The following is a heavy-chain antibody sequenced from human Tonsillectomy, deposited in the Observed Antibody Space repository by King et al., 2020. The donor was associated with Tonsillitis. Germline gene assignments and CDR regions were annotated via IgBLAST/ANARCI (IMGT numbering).Heavy chain of an antibody. D-gene: IGHD1-1*01. CDR2: IKQDGSEK. J-gene: IGHJ2*01. CDR3: ARSHQLISWYFDL. Sequence: VQLVESGGGLVQPGGSLRLSCAASGFTFSSYWMSWVRQAPGKGLEWVANIKQDGSEKYYVDSVKGRFTISRDNAKNSLYLQMNSLRTEDTAVYYCARSHQLISWYFDLWGRGTLVTVSS. CDR1: GFTFSSYW. V-gene: IGHV3-7*03.